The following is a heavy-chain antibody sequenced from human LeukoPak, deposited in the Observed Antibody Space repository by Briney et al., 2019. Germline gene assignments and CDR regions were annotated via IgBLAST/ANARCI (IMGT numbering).Heavy chain of an antibody. CDR2: ISAYNGNT. CDR3: ARVASYGLYYFDY. D-gene: IGHD5-18*01. Sequence: GASVKVSCKASGYTFTSYYMHWVRQAPGQGLEWMGWISAYNGNTNYAQKLQGRVTMTTDTSTSTAYMELRSLRSDDTAVYYCARVASYGLYYFDYWGQGTLVTVSS. V-gene: IGHV1-18*04. J-gene: IGHJ4*02. CDR1: GYTFTSYY.